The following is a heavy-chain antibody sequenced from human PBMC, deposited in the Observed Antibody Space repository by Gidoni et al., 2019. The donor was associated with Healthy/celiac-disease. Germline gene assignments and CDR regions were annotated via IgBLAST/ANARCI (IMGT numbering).Heavy chain of an antibody. Sequence: QVQLQESGPGLVKPSQTLSLTCTVSGGSISSGGYYWSWIRQHPGKGLAWIGYIYYSASTYYNPSLKSRVTIAVDTPKNQFSLKLSSVTAADTAVYYCARCRDDYGDPRADYWGQGTLVNVSS. D-gene: IGHD4-17*01. V-gene: IGHV4-31*03. CDR2: IYYSAST. CDR3: ARCRDDYGDPRADY. CDR1: GGSISSGGYY. J-gene: IGHJ4*02.